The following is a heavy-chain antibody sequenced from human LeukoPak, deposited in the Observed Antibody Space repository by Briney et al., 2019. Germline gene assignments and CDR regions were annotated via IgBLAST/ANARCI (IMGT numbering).Heavy chain of an antibody. CDR3: ARVGDYGDYLFDY. CDR1: GFTFSSYW. CDR2: IKQDGSEK. J-gene: IGHJ4*02. V-gene: IGHV3-7*03. D-gene: IGHD4-17*01. Sequence: QPGGSLRLSCAASGFTFSSYWMSWVRQAPGKGLEWVANIKQDGSEKYYVDSVKGRFTISRDNAKNSLYLQMNSLRAEDTAVYYCARVGDYGDYLFDYWGQGTLVTVSS.